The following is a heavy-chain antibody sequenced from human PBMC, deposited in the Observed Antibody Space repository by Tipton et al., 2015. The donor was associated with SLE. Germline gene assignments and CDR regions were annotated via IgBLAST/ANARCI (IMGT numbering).Heavy chain of an antibody. Sequence: SLRLSCAASGFTFSDHYMDWFRQAPGKGLEWVATIKPDGSEKYYVDSVKGRFAISRDNAKNSLFLQMDSLRAEDTAVYYCAGAGLAGTFDIWGQGTMVTVSS. V-gene: IGHV3-7*04. D-gene: IGHD1-14*01. CDR1: GFTFSDHY. CDR3: AGAGLAGTFDI. CDR2: IKPDGSEK. J-gene: IGHJ3*02.